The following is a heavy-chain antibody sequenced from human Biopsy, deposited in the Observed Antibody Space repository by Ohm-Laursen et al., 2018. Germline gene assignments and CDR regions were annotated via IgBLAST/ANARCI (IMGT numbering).Heavy chain of an antibody. V-gene: IGHV4-39*01. CDR2: KHYRGGS. J-gene: IGHJ3*02. Sequence: SETLSLTCTVSGDSVTSDNYFWAWIRQPPGKGLEWIGSKHYRGGSYSNPSLRSRVAMSVDTAKNQISLTLASVTAADTAVYFCARNVVLTKPRRAFDIWGQGTVVTVSS. CDR3: ARNVVLTKPRRAFDI. CDR1: GDSVTSDNYF. D-gene: IGHD2-21*02.